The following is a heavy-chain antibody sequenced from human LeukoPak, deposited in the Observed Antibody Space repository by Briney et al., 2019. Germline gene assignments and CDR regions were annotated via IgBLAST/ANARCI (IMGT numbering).Heavy chain of an antibody. CDR3: ARDRSRYWFGELPDAFDI. D-gene: IGHD3-10*01. Sequence: AGGSLRLSCAASGFTFSSYAMSWVRQAPGKGLEWVANIKQDGSEKYYVDSVKGRFTISRDNAKNSLYLQMNSLRAEDTAVYYCARDRSRYWFGELPDAFDIWGQGAMVTVSS. J-gene: IGHJ3*02. CDR2: IKQDGSEK. V-gene: IGHV3-7*01. CDR1: GFTFSSYA.